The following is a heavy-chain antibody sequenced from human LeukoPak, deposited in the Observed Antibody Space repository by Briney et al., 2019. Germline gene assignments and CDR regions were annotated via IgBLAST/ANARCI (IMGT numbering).Heavy chain of an antibody. CDR3: ARDDSSGYYFDGYNWFDL. CDR1: VYTFTDYY. Sequence: VASVTVSYKPSVYTFTDYYMHWVRQAPGQELEWMGWINPNSGGINYAQKFQGRVTMTRDTSISTAYMELSRVRSDDTAVYYCARDDSSGYYFDGYNWFDLWGQGTLVTVSS. CDR2: INPNSGGI. V-gene: IGHV1-2*02. J-gene: IGHJ5*02. D-gene: IGHD3-22*01.